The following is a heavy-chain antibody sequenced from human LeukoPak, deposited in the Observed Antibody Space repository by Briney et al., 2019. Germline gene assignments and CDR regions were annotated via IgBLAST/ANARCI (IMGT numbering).Heavy chain of an antibody. J-gene: IGHJ4*02. Sequence: PSETLSLTCTVSGGSISSYYWSWIRQPPGKGLEWIGYIYYSGSTNYNPSLKSRVSISVDTPKNQFSLKLSSVTAADTAVYYCALTRYCSGGSCYSSFDYWGQGTLVTVSS. V-gene: IGHV4-59*01. CDR1: GGSISSYY. D-gene: IGHD2-15*01. CDR2: IYYSGST. CDR3: ALTRYCSGGSCYSSFDY.